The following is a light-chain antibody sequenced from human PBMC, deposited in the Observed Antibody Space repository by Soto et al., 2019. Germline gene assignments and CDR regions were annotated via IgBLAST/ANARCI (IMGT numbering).Light chain of an antibody. Sequence: DIQVTQSPSTLSASVGDRVTITCGASQSIGTWLAWYQQKPGKAPKLLIFDASTLESGVPSRFSGSGSGTDFTLNISSLQFDDFATYYCLQYSTFSRTFGQGTKVDIK. CDR2: DAS. CDR3: LQYSTFSRT. J-gene: IGKJ1*01. V-gene: IGKV1-5*01. CDR1: QSIGTW.